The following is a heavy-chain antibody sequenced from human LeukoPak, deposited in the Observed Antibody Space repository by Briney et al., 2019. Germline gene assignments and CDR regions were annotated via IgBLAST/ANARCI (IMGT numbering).Heavy chain of an antibody. V-gene: IGHV3-53*01. Sequence: GGSLRLSCAATGLSVSSNFMSWVRQAPGKGLEWVSVIYGGGSTYYADSVKGRFTISRGTPKNTLYLQTNSLRVEDTAVYYCASWPVGWYGEDSWGQGTLVTVSS. CDR3: ASWPVGWYGEDS. J-gene: IGHJ4*02. CDR1: GLSVSSNF. CDR2: IYGGGST. D-gene: IGHD6-19*01.